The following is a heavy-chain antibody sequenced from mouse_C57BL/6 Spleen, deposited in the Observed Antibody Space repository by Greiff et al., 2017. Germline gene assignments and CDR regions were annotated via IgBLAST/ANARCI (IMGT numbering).Heavy chain of an antibody. Sequence: QVQLQQPGAELVKPGASVKLSCKASGYTFTSYWMHWVKQRPGRGLEWIGRIDPNRGGTKYNEEFKSTATLTADKPSSTAYMQLSSLTSEYSAVYYCAMGGKTLIYDYEGYCDVWGTGTTVTVAS. CDR3: AMGGKTLIYDYEGYCDV. V-gene: IGHV1-72*01. J-gene: IGHJ1*03. D-gene: IGHD2-4*01. CDR1: GYTFTSYW. CDR2: IDPNRGGT.